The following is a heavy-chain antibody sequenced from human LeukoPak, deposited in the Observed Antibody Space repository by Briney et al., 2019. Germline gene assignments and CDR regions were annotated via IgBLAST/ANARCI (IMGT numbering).Heavy chain of an antibody. Sequence: PGGSLRLSCAASGFTFSSYSMNWVRQAPGKGLEWVSSISSSSSYIYYADSVKGRFTISRDNAKNSLYLQMNSLRAEDTAVYYCARDGVAAAGTHVVYWGQGTLVTVSS. D-gene: IGHD6-13*01. V-gene: IGHV3-21*01. CDR3: ARDGVAAAGTHVVY. J-gene: IGHJ4*02. CDR2: ISSSSSYI. CDR1: GFTFSSYS.